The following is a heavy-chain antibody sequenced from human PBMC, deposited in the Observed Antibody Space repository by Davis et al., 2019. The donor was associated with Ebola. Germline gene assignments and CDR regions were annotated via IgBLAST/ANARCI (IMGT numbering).Heavy chain of an antibody. CDR1: GFTFSSYE. V-gene: IGHV3-48*03. CDR2: ISSSGSTI. J-gene: IGHJ4*02. CDR3: ARGLYDYVWGSYRYTLDY. Sequence: GGSLRLSRAASGFTFSSYEMNWVRQAPGKGLEWVSYISSSGSTIYYADSVKGRFTISRDNAKNSLYLQMNSLRAEDTAVYYCARGLYDYVWGSYRYTLDYWGQGTLVTVSS. D-gene: IGHD3-16*02.